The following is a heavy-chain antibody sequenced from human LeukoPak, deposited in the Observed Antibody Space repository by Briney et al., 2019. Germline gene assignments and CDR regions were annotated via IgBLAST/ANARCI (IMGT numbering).Heavy chain of an antibody. D-gene: IGHD6-6*01. CDR3: ARIGYSSSSLDF. CDR2: IKQDGSVK. V-gene: IGHV3-7*03. CDR1: GFTFINYW. Sequence: PGGSLRLSCAASGFTFINYWMTWVRQAPGKGLEWVANIKQDGSVKYYVDSVKGRFTISRDNAKNSLYLQMNSLRAEDTAVYNCARIGYSSSSLDFWGRGTLVTVSS. J-gene: IGHJ4*02.